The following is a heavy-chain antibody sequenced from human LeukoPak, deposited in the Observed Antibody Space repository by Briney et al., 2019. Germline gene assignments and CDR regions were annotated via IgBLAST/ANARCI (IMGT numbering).Heavy chain of an antibody. Sequence: SSETLSLTCTVSGGSISSSSYYWGWIRQPPGKGLEWIGSIYYSGSTYYNPSLKSRVTISVDTSKNQFSLKLSSVTAADTAVYYCARQRRYCSSTSCYAFDYWDQGTLVTVSS. J-gene: IGHJ4*02. CDR1: GGSISSSSYY. CDR2: IYYSGST. D-gene: IGHD2-2*01. CDR3: ARQRRYCSSTSCYAFDY. V-gene: IGHV4-39*01.